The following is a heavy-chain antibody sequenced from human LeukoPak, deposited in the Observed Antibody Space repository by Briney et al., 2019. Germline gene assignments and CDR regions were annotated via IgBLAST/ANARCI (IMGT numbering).Heavy chain of an antibody. CDR1: GFTFSSYA. D-gene: IGHD3-22*01. CDR2: ISDSVSTT. Sequence: GGSLRLSCAASGFTFSSYAMSWVRHAPGKGLEWVSGISDSVSTTYYADPVKGRFTISRDNSKNTLYLQMNSLRAEDTAVYYCAKGHFKDSSGYYPYYFDYWGQGTLVTVSS. J-gene: IGHJ4*02. V-gene: IGHV3-23*01. CDR3: AKGHFKDSSGYYPYYFDY.